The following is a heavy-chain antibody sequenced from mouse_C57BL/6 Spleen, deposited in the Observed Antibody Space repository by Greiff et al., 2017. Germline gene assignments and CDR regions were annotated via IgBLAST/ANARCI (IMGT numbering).Heavy chain of an antibody. Sequence: EVQLQQSGPELVKPGASVKMSCKASGYTFTDYNMHWVKQSHGKSLEGIGYINPNNGGTRYNQKFKGKATLTVNKSSSTAYMELRSLTSEDSAVYYCAREDYSTPFAYWGQGTLVTVSA. J-gene: IGHJ3*01. CDR1: GYTFTDYN. CDR3: AREDYSTPFAY. V-gene: IGHV1-22*01. CDR2: INPNNGGT. D-gene: IGHD2-5*01.